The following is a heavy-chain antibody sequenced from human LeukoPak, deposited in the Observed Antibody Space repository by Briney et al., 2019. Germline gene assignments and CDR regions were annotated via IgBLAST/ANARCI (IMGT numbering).Heavy chain of an antibody. V-gene: IGHV1-69*01. CDR3: ARGAFRATVTTAWDVDAFDI. J-gene: IGHJ3*02. Sequence: SVNVSCQASGYPFHYYYMHWVRQAPGQGLEWMGGIISIFGTANYAQKFQGRVTITADESTSTAYLELSSLRSEDTAVYYCARGAFRATVTTAWDVDAFDIWGQGTMVTVSS. D-gene: IGHD4-17*01. CDR2: IISIFGTA. CDR1: GYPFHYYY.